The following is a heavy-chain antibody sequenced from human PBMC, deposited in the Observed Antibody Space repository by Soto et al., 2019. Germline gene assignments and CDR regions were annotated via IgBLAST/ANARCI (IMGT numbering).Heavy chain of an antibody. D-gene: IGHD2-21*02. V-gene: IGHV1-3*01. CDR2: INAGNGNK. J-gene: IGHJ5*02. CDR1: GYTFTSYA. Sequence: ASVKVSCKASGYTFTSYAMHWVRQAPGQRLEWMGWINAGNGNKKYSQKFQGRVTITRDTSASTAYMELSSLRSEDTAVYYCARDRHIVVVTAIQGQNWFDPWGQGTLVTVSS. CDR3: ARDRHIVVVTAIQGQNWFDP.